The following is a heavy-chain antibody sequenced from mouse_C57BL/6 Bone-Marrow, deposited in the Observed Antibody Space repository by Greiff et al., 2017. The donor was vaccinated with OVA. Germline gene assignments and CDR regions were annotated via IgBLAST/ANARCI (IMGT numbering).Heavy chain of an antibody. J-gene: IGHJ4*01. CDR2: IYPGGGYT. CDR3: ARSGSSYRYYAMDY. CDR1: GYTFTNYW. D-gene: IGHD1-1*01. V-gene: IGHV1-63*01. Sequence: VQGVESGAELVRPGTSVKMSCKASGYTFTNYWIGWAKPRPGHGLEWIGDIYPGGGYTNYNEKFKGKATLTADKSSSTAYMQCSSLTSEDSAIYYCARSGSSYRYYAMDYWGQGTSVTVSS.